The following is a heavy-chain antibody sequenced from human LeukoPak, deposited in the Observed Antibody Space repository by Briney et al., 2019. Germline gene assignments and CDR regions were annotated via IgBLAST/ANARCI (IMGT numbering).Heavy chain of an antibody. V-gene: IGHV3-66*01. Sequence: GGSLRLSCAASGFTVSSNYMSWVRQAPGKGLEWVSVIYSGGSTYYADSVKGRFTISRDNSKNTLYLQMNSLRAEDTAVYYCARSSYDSSGYYAKYYFDYWGQGTLVTVSS. D-gene: IGHD3-22*01. J-gene: IGHJ4*02. CDR2: IYSGGST. CDR1: GFTVSSNY. CDR3: ARSSYDSSGYYAKYYFDY.